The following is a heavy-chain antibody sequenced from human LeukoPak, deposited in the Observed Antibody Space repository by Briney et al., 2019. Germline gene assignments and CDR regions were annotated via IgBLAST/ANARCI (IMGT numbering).Heavy chain of an antibody. J-gene: IGHJ4*02. CDR1: GYTFTGYY. CDR2: INPNSGGT. Sequence: ASVKVSCKASGYTFTGYYMHWVRQAPGQGLEWMGWINPNSGGTNYAQKFQGRVTMTRDTSISTAYMELSRLRSDDTAVYYCVRSTYYYDSSGYYGIGYWGQGTLVTVSS. CDR3: VRSTYYYDSSGYYGIGY. D-gene: IGHD3-22*01. V-gene: IGHV1-2*02.